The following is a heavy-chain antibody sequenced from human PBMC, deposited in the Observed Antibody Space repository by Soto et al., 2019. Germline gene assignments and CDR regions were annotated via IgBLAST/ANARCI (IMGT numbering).Heavy chain of an antibody. D-gene: IGHD3-10*01. CDR2: IYYSGST. Sequence: QVQLQESGPGLVKPSQTLSLTCTVSGGSISSGGYYWIWIRQHPGKGLEWIGYIYYSGSTYYNPSLKSRVTISVVTSKNQFALKLSSVTAADTAVYYCARGWYYYGSGSYYNPSYYYYYGMDVWGQGTTVTVSS. V-gene: IGHV4-31*03. CDR1: GGSISSGGYY. J-gene: IGHJ6*02. CDR3: ARGWYYYGSGSYYNPSYYYYYGMDV.